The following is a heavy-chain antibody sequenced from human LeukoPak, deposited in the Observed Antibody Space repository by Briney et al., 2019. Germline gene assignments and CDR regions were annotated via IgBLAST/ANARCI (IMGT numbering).Heavy chain of an antibody. CDR3: ARDRRRTGASFDY. CDR2: ISSSSSYI. D-gene: IGHD1-26*01. Sequence: PGGSLRLSCAASGFTFSSYSMNWVRQAPGKGLEWVSSISSSSSYIYYADSVKGRFTISRDNAKNSLYLQMNSLRAEDTAVYYCARDRRRTGASFDYWGQGTLVTVSS. V-gene: IGHV3-21*01. CDR1: GFTFSSYS. J-gene: IGHJ4*02.